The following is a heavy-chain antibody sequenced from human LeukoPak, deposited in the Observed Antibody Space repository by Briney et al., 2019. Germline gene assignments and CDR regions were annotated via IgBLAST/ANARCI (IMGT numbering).Heavy chain of an antibody. CDR2: IYHSGST. CDR3: ARRQAMVNAFDI. Sequence: SQTLSLTCTVSGGSISSGGYYWSWIRQPPGKGLEWIGYIYHSGSTYYNPSLKSRVTISVDRSKNQFSLKLSSVTAADTAVYYCARRQAMVNAFDIWGQGTMVTVSS. V-gene: IGHV4-30-2*01. CDR1: GGSISSGGYY. D-gene: IGHD5-18*01. J-gene: IGHJ3*02.